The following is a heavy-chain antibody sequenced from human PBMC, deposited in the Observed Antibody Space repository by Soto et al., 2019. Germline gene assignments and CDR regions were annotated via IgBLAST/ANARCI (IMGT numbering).Heavy chain of an antibody. CDR2: IYWDDDK. CDR3: AHRGPNCRSNTCYPY. V-gene: IGHV2-5*02. Sequence: QITLKESGPTLVKPIQTLTLTCTFSGFSLSTSGVGVGWIRQPPGKALEWLALIYWDDDKRYSPSLKSRLTITKDTSKNQVVLTMTNMDPVDTATYYCAHRGPNCRSNTCYPYWGQGTLVTVSS. D-gene: IGHD2-2*01. J-gene: IGHJ4*02. CDR1: GFSLSTSGVG.